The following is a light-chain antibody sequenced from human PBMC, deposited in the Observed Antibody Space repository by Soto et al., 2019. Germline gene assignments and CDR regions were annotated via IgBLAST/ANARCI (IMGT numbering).Light chain of an antibody. CDR1: QSLSGW. J-gene: IGKJ4*01. CDR3: QQYHSYPLT. CDR2: KAS. V-gene: IGKV1-5*03. Sequence: DIQMTQSPSTLSASVGDRVTISCRASQSLSGWLVWYQQKPGKVPNLLIYKASRLASGVPSRFSGSESGTEFTLTISSLQPDDFATYYCQQYHSYPLTFGGGTKVEIK.